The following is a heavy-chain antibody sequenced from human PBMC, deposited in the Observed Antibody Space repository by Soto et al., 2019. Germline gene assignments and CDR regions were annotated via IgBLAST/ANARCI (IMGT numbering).Heavy chain of an antibody. V-gene: IGHV1-46*01. CDR1: GYTFTNYY. D-gene: IGHD6-6*01. CDR2: INPSGGGT. CDR3: ARGGNIAARPLDY. Sequence: QVQLVQSGAEVRKPGASVKVSCKASGYTFTNYYMHWVRQAPGQGLEWMGIINPSGGGTNYAQKFQGRVTMTRDTSTSILYMERSSLRSDDTAVYYCARGGNIAARPLDYWGQGTLVTVSS. J-gene: IGHJ4*02.